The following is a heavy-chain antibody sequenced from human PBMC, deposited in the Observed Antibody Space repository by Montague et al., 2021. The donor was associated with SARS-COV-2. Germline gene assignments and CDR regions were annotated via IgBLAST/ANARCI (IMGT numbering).Heavy chain of an antibody. CDR3: ARAIWHLDV. CDR2: IYTGGYV. Sequence: SETLSLTCSVSGDSISRYCWSWIWQSDGKGLEWIGRIYTGGYVNYNPALQSRVSMSVDTSKSQVSLNVTSVTAADTAVYYCARAIWHLDVWGRGILVTVSS. CDR1: GDSISRYC. J-gene: IGHJ2*01. V-gene: IGHV4-4*07.